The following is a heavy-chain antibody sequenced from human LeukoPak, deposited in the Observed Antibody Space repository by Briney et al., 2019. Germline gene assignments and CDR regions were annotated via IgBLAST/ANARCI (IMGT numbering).Heavy chain of an antibody. CDR2: IYYSGST. CDR3: ARGVPRGYYMDV. J-gene: IGHJ6*03. V-gene: IGHV4-31*03. CDR1: GGSISSGGYY. Sequence: TLSLTCTVSGGSISSGGYYWSWIRQHPGKGLEWIGYIYYSGSTYYNPSLKSRVTISVDTSKNQFSLKLSSVTAADTAVYYCARGVPRGYYMDVWGKGTTVTVSS. D-gene: IGHD3-10*01.